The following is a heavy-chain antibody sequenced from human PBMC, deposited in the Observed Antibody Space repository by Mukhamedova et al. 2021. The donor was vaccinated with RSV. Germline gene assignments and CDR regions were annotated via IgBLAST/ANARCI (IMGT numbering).Heavy chain of an antibody. V-gene: IGHV1-46*01. J-gene: IGHJ4*02. CDR2: INPSGGST. D-gene: IGHD6-13*01. CDR3: SRLAITADGTNY. CDR1: SYH. Sequence: SYHLHWVRQAPGQGLEWMGVINPSGGSTTYAQKFQGRVTVTRDTSTSTAYMEMSSLRYEDTAVYYCSRLAITADGTNYWGQGTLV.